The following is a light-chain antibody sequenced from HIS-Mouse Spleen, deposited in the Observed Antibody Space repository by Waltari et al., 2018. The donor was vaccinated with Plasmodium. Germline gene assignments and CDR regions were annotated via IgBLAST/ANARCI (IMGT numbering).Light chain of an antibody. Sequence: SYELTQPSSVSVSPGQTARITCSGDVLAKKYARWFQQKPGQAPVLVIYKDSERPSGIPERFSCSSSGTTVTLTISGAQVEDEAVYYCYSAADNNRVFGGGTKLTVL. CDR1: VLAKKY. V-gene: IGLV3-27*01. J-gene: IGLJ3*02. CDR3: YSAADNNRV. CDR2: KDS.